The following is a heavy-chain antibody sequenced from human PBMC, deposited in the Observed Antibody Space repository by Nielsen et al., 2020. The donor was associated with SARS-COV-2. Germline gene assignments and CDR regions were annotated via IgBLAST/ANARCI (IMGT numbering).Heavy chain of an antibody. D-gene: IGHD1-1*01. CDR3: ARGRGTTGTTDFYYYGMDV. Sequence: SETLSLTCTVSGGSISSSSYYWGWIRQPPGKGLEWIGSIYYSGSTYYNPSLKSRVTISVDTSKNQFSLKLSSVTAADTAVYYCARGRGTTGTTDFYYYGMDVWGQGTTVTVSS. CDR2: IYYSGST. J-gene: IGHJ6*02. V-gene: IGHV4-39*07. CDR1: GGSISSSSYY.